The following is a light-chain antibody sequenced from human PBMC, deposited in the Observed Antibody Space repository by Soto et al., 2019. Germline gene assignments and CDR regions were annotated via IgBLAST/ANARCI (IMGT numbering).Light chain of an antibody. V-gene: IGKV1-5*01. CDR1: QSINSW. J-gene: IGKJ1*01. CDR2: DAS. CDR3: QQYNSYWT. Sequence: DIQMTQSPSTLSASVRDRVTITCRASQSINSWLAWYQQKPGKAPKLLIYDASSLESGVPSRFSGSGSGTEFTLTISSLQPDDFATYYCQQYNSYWTFGQGTKVDIK.